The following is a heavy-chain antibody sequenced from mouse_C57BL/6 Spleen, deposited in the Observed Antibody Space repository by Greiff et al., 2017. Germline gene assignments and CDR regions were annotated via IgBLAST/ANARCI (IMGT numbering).Heavy chain of an antibody. V-gene: IGHV1-19*01. D-gene: IGHD3-2*02. CDR2: INPYNGGT. J-gene: IGHJ3*01. Sequence: EVHLVESGPVLVKPGASVKMSCKASGYTFTDYYMNWVKQSHGKSLEWIGVINPYNGGTSYNQKFKGKATLTVDKSSSTAYMELNSLTSEDSAVYYCASLDSSGYSFAYWGQGTLVTVSA. CDR3: ASLDSSGYSFAY. CDR1: GYTFTDYY.